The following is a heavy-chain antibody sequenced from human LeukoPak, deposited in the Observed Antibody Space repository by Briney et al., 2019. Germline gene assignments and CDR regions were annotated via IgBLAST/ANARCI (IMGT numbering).Heavy chain of an antibody. CDR1: GYSISSGYY. CDR3: ARHISSGWVFDY. Sequence: SETLSLTCSVSGYSISSGYYWGWIRQPPGKGLEWIGSMYHSGSAYYNPSLKSRVTISVDTSKNQFSLKLNSVTAADTAVYYCARHISSGWVFDYWGQGTLVTVSS. CDR2: MYHSGSA. J-gene: IGHJ4*02. V-gene: IGHV4-38-2*01. D-gene: IGHD6-19*01.